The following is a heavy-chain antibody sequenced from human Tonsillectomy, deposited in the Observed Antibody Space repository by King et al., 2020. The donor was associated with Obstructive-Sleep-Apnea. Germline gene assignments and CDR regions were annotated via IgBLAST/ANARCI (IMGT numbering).Heavy chain of an antibody. Sequence: VQLVQSGGGVVQPGRSLRLSCAASGFTFSSYGMHWVRQAPGKGLEWVAVIWYDGRYEYYADSVKGRFTISRDNSDNTLYLQMNSLRAEDTAVYYCARVGKFCGGDCRYSGGLAFWGQGTLVTVSS. CDR1: GFTFSSYG. CDR3: ARVGKFCGGDCRYSGGLAF. J-gene: IGHJ4*02. V-gene: IGHV3-33*01. D-gene: IGHD2-21*02. CDR2: IWYDGRYE.